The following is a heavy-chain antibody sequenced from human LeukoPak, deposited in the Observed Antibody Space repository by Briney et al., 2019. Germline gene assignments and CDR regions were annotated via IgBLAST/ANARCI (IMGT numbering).Heavy chain of an antibody. Sequence: ASVKVSCKASGYTFTSYGISWVRQAPGQGLEWMGWISAYNGITNYAQKLQGRVTMTTDTSTSTAYMELRSLRSDDTAVYYCARRNQYSSSSDFDYWGQGTLVTVSS. V-gene: IGHV1-18*01. CDR2: ISAYNGIT. CDR3: ARRNQYSSSSDFDY. J-gene: IGHJ4*02. D-gene: IGHD6-6*01. CDR1: GYTFTSYG.